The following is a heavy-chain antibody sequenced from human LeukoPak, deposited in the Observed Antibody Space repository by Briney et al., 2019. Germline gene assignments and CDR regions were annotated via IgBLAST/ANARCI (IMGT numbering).Heavy chain of an antibody. CDR2: MNPNSGNT. J-gene: IGHJ5*02. Sequence: ASVKVSCKVSGYTFTGHEINWVRQATGQGLEWMGWMNPNSGNTGYAQKFQGRVTMTRNTSISTAYMELSSLRSEDTAVYYCASATCSGGSCSPSSWFDPWGQGTLVTVSS. D-gene: IGHD2-15*01. CDR1: GYTFTGHE. V-gene: IGHV1-8*01. CDR3: ASATCSGGSCSPSSWFDP.